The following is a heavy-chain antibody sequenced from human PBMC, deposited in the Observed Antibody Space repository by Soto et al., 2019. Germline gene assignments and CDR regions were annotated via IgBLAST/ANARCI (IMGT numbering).Heavy chain of an antibody. V-gene: IGHV3-23*01. CDR1: GFTFSSYA. CDR2: ISGSGVCT. J-gene: IGHJ6*02. CDR3: AITKGRYCYYGMDV. Sequence: GGSLRLSCAASGFTFSSYAMNWVRQAPGKGLEWVSPISGSGVCTYYADSVKGRFTISRDNSKNTLYLQMNSLRAEDTAVYYCAITKGRYCYYGMDVWGQGTTVTVSS.